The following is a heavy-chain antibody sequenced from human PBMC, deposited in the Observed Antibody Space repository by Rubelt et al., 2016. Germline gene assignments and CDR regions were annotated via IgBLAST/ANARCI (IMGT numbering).Heavy chain of an antibody. CDR1: GYTFTSYY. D-gene: IGHD4-17*01. CDR2: INPSGGST. J-gene: IGHJ4*02. V-gene: IGHV1-46*01. Sequence: QVQLVQSGAEVKKPGASVKVSCKASGYTFTSYYMHWVRQAPGQGLEWMGIINPSGGSTSYAKKCQGRVTMTRDTSTSTVYMELSSLRSEDTSVYYCAREQETTVTIEGVLGYWGQGTLVTVSS. CDR3: AREQETTVTIEGVLGY.